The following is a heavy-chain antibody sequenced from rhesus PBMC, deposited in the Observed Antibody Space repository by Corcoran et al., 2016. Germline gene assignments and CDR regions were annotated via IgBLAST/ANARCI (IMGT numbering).Heavy chain of an antibody. CDR2: ISYSGST. V-gene: IGHV4-122*02. Sequence: QLQLQESGPGLVKPSETLSLTCAVSGYSISSGYGWSWIRQPPGKGLEWIGYISYSGSTSYNQYLKSRVTISRDTSKNQFSLKLSSVTAADTAVYYCARDGSYGLDSWGQGVVVTVSS. CDR3: ARDGSYGLDS. D-gene: IGHD1-44*02. CDR1: GYSISSGYG. J-gene: IGHJ6*01.